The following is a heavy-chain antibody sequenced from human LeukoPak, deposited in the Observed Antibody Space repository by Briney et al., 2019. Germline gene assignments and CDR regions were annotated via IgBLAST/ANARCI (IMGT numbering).Heavy chain of an antibody. CDR1: GGSISSGGYS. CDR3: ARSLGGFGEIFDY. CDR2: IYHSGST. J-gene: IGHJ4*02. Sequence: SQTLSLICAVSGGSISSGGYSWSWIRQPPGKGLEWIGYIYHSGSTYYNPSLKSRVTISVDRSKSQFSLKLSSVTAADTAVYYCARSLGGFGEIFDYWGQGTLVTVSS. V-gene: IGHV4-30-2*01. D-gene: IGHD3-10*01.